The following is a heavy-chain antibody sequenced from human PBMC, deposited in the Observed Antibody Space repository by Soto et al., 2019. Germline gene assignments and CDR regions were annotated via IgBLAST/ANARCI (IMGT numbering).Heavy chain of an antibody. J-gene: IGHJ4*02. CDR2: IYYTGRT. CDR3: ARDSTAFVFDY. D-gene: IGHD2-2*01. CDR1: GDSVRSGSFY. Sequence: PSETLSLTCTGSGDSVRSGSFYWSWIRQPPGKGLEWIGYIYYTGRTSYNPSLKSRVTISIDPSKNHFALNLTSVTAADTAIYYCARDSTAFVFDYWGQGALVTVS. V-gene: IGHV4-61*03.